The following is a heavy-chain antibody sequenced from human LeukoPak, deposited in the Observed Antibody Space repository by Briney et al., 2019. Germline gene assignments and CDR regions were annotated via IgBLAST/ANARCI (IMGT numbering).Heavy chain of an antibody. J-gene: IGHJ4*02. Sequence: GGSLRLSCAASGFTFSSYAMSWVRQAPGKGLEWVSAISGSDGSTYYADSVKGRFTIPRDNSKNTLYLQMNSLRAEDTAVYYCAKDRRGTTVTVYFDYWGQGTLVTVSS. CDR1: GFTFSSYA. D-gene: IGHD4-17*01. V-gene: IGHV3-23*01. CDR3: AKDRRGTTVTVYFDY. CDR2: ISGSDGST.